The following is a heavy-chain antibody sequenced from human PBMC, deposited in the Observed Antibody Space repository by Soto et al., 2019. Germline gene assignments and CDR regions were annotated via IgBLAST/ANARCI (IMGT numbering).Heavy chain of an antibody. CDR1: GGSISSGGYY. V-gene: IGHV4-31*03. CDR2: IYYSGST. CDR3: ARGSTYYDILTGYYTVFDY. Sequence: QVQLQESGPGLVKPSQTLSLTCTVSGGSISSGGYYWSWIRQHPGKGLEWIGYIYYSGSTYYNPSLKSRVTISVDTSKNQFSLKLSSVTAADTAVYYCARGSTYYDILTGYYTVFDYWGQGTLVTVSS. J-gene: IGHJ4*02. D-gene: IGHD3-9*01.